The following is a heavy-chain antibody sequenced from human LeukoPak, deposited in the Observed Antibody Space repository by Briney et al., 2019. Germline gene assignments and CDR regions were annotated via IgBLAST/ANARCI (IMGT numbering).Heavy chain of an antibody. CDR3: AKDPTSVGGRHDWLLDS. Sequence: GGSLRLSCAASGSTFSSYSMNWVRQAPGKGLEWVSTIGFGDDSAYYADSVKGRFTISRDNSKNTLYLQMNYLRAEDTAVYYCAKDPTSVGGRHDWLLDSWGQGTLVTVSS. CDR2: IGFGDDSA. V-gene: IGHV3-23*01. J-gene: IGHJ5*02. CDR1: GSTFSSYS. D-gene: IGHD3-9*01.